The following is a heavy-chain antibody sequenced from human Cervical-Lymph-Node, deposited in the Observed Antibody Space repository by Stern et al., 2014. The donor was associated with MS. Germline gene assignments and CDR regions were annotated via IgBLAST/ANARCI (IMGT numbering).Heavy chain of an antibody. D-gene: IGHD3-3*01. CDR1: GYTFNKYA. CDR3: ARDHTILGIYAMDV. J-gene: IGHJ6*02. Sequence: VQLVESGSELKKPGASVKVSCKASGYTFNKYALNWVRQAPGQGLEWMGWINTATGNPTYAQGFSGHFVFSLDTSVRTAYLQISSLKAEDAAVYYCARDHTILGIYAMDVWGPGTTVTVSS. CDR2: INTATGNP. V-gene: IGHV7-4-1*02.